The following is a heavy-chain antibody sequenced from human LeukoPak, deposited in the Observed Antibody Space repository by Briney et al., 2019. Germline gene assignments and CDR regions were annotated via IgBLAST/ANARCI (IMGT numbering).Heavy chain of an antibody. CDR1: GGSLSSSSYY. D-gene: IGHD4-17*01. V-gene: IGHV4-39*07. CDR2: IYETGST. J-gene: IGHJ6*03. Sequence: SETLSLTCSVSGGSLSSSSYYWGWIRQPPGRGLEWIGNIYETGSTNYNPSLKSRVTISVDTSKNQFSLKLSSVTAADTAVYYCARTVTTPHYYYYMDVWGKGTTVTVSS. CDR3: ARTVTTPHYYYYMDV.